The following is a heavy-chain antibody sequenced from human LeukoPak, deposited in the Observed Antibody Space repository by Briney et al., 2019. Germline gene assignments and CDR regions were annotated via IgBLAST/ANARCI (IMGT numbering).Heavy chain of an antibody. Sequence: PSETLSLTCTVSGGSISRFYWSWIRQPPGKGLEWIGYIYYSGSTSYNPSLKSRVTISVDTSKNQSSLRLNSVTAADTAVYYCARDQLYFDSSGYYRTDAFDIWGQGTVVTVSS. CDR2: IYYSGST. CDR1: GGSISRFY. CDR3: ARDQLYFDSSGYYRTDAFDI. V-gene: IGHV4-59*01. D-gene: IGHD3-22*01. J-gene: IGHJ3*02.